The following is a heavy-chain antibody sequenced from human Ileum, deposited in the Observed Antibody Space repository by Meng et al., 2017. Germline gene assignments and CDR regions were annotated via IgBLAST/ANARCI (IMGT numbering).Heavy chain of an antibody. CDR1: GYTFRNYP. J-gene: IGHJ4*02. V-gene: IGHV1-3*01. Sequence: VPLVQSGAGVKKGGASVQVSCTASGYTFRNYPLHWVRQAPGQRPEWMGWINAGNGNIKISQKFQGRITITSDTSATAYMELSSLRSEDTAVYFCARENDNWNYFDYWGQGSLVTVSS. CDR2: INAGNGNI. CDR3: ARENDNWNYFDY. D-gene: IGHD1-1*01.